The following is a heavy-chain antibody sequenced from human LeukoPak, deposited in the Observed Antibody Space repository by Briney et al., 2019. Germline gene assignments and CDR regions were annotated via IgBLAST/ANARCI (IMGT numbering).Heavy chain of an antibody. J-gene: IGHJ4*02. D-gene: IGHD3-10*01. CDR2: VSSRGAT. Sequence: SETLSLTCTVSGPSISNDYWNWIRQSPEKGLEWIGYVSSRGATNYHPSLRSRVTISGDTSKNQFSLRLTSVGAADTAMYFCARDEGNYYGMAFDFWGQGILVTVSS. CDR1: GPSISNDY. V-gene: IGHV4-59*01. CDR3: ARDEGNYYGMAFDF.